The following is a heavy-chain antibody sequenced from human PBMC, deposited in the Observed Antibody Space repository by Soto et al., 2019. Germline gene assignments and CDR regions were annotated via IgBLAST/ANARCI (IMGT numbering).Heavy chain of an antibody. J-gene: IGHJ4*02. Sequence: PSQTLSLTCAISGDSVSSDSAAWNWVRQPPSRGLEWLGRTYYRSMWSYDYAVSVKSRLTINPDTSRNQFSLHLNSVTPEDTAVYFCTRTPHSSYFDYWAQGTLVTVS. CDR1: GDSVSSDSAA. CDR3: TRTPHSSYFDY. CDR2: TYYRSMWSY. D-gene: IGHD2-15*01. V-gene: IGHV6-1*01.